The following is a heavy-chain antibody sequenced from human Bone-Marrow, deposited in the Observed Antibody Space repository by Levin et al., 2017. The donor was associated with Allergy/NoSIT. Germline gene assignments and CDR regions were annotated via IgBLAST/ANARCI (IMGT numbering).Heavy chain of an antibody. D-gene: IGHD7-27*01. V-gene: IGHV3-72*01. CDR1: GFTFSDHY. CDR3: VRWSSGAAEY. J-gene: IGHJ4*02. Sequence: SCATSGFTFSDHYIEWVRQAPGKGLEWVGRSRNKANSYITEYAASVEGRFTISRDDSMKSLYLQMNSLKTEDTAVYYCVRWSSGAAEYWGQGTLVTVSS. CDR2: SRNKANSYIT.